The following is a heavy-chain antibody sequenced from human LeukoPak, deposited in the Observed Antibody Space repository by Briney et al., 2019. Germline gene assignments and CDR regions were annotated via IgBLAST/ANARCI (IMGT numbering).Heavy chain of an antibody. V-gene: IGHV3-30-3*01. J-gene: IGHJ4*02. CDR3: ARDRQCLASNYFDY. CDR2: ISYDGSNK. Sequence: PGGSLRLSCAASGFTFSSYAMHWVRQAPGKGLEGVAVISYDGSNKYYADSVKGRFTISRDNSKNTLYLQMNSLRAEDTAVYYCARDRQCLASNYFDYWGQGTLVTVSS. D-gene: IGHD6-19*01. CDR1: GFTFSSYA.